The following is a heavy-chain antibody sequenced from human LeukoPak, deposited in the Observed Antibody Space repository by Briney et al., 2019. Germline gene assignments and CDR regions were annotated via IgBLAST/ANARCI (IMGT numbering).Heavy chain of an antibody. D-gene: IGHD3-22*01. CDR2: IYYSGST. CDR1: GDSISTSSYY. J-gene: IGHJ4*02. V-gene: IGHV4-39*01. Sequence: SETLSLTCTVSGDSISTSSYYWGWLRQPPGKGLEWLGSIYYSGSTYYNPSLKSRVTISVDTSKNQFSLNLYSVTAADTAVFYCARSYYYDYRQIDYWGRGTLVTVSS. CDR3: ARSYYYDYRQIDY.